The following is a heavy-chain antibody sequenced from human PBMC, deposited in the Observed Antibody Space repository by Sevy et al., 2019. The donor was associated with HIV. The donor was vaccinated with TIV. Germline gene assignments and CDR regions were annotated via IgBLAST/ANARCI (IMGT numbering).Heavy chain of an antibody. D-gene: IGHD3-10*01. V-gene: IGHV3-30*03. CDR2: ISYDGSQK. Sequence: GGSLRLSCAASGFTFSSHGMHWVRQAPDKGLEWVAIISYDGSQKYYADSIKDRFTISRDNSKNTLYLQMNSLRPEDTAIYYGETEGMASGRRLRWCAELLYYFDFWGQGTLVTVSS. CDR3: ETEGMASGRRLRWCAELLYYFDF. CDR1: GFTFSSHG. J-gene: IGHJ4*02.